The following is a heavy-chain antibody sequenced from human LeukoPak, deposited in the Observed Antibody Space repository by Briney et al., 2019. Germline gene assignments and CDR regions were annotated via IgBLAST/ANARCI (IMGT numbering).Heavy chain of an antibody. D-gene: IGHD6-19*01. Sequence: GSLRLPCAASGFTFSSYGMHWVRQAPGKGLEWVAVIWYDGSNKYYADSVKGRFTISRDNSKNTLYLQMNSLRAEDTAVYYCARDHSSGWYSDYFDYWGQGTLVTVSS. CDR1: GFTFSSYG. J-gene: IGHJ4*02. V-gene: IGHV3-33*01. CDR2: IWYDGSNK. CDR3: ARDHSSGWYSDYFDY.